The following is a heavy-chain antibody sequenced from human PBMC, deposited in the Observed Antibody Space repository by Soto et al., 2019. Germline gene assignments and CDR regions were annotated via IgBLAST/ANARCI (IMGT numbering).Heavy chain of an antibody. CDR3: ARKVGYCSGGSCHNWFDP. CDR2: IIPIFGTA. CDR1: GGTFSSYA. J-gene: IGHJ5*02. V-gene: IGHV1-69*01. Sequence: QVQLVQSGAEVQKPGSSVKVSCKASGGTFSSYAISWVRQAPGQGLEWMGGIIPIFGTANYAQKFQGRVTITADESTSTAYMELSSLRSEDTAVYYCARKVGYCSGGSCHNWFDPWGQGTLVTVSS. D-gene: IGHD2-15*01.